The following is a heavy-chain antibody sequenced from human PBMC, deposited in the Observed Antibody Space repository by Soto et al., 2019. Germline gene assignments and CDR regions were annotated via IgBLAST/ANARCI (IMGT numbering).Heavy chain of an antibody. Sequence: QEQLVQSGADIKKPGASVKVSCKASGHTFSGYYVHWVRPAPGQGLEWMGWVNPNSGGTHYAQKFQGRVSMTRDTSLSAVYLAVRSLRRDDMAVYFCASEYVGADLTVTTGKFGRLWWQGTLFPVSS. J-gene: IGHJ4*02. CDR1: GHTFSGYY. CDR2: VNPNSGGT. V-gene: IGHV1-2*02. D-gene: IGHD1-26*01. CDR3: ASEYVGADLTVTTGKFGRL.